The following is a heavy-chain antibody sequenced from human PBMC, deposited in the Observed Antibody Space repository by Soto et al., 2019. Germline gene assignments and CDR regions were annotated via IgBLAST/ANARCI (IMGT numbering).Heavy chain of an antibody. CDR3: AGDPASHYTDSHASSYP. CDR1: GGTFSTYT. Sequence: QVQLVQSGAEVKKPGSSVKVSCKASGGTFSTYTITWVRQAPGQGLEWMGRIIPIIGIINYAQKFQGRVTITADKSPGTASMELTGLRSDDTAVYYCAGDPASHYTDSHASSYPWGQGTLVTVSS. J-gene: IGHJ5*02. D-gene: IGHD3-16*01. CDR2: IIPIIGII. V-gene: IGHV1-69*08.